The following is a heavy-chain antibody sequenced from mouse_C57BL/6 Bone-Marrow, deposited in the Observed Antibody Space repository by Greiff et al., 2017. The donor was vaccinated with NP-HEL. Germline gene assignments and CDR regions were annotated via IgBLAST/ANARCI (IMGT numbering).Heavy chain of an antibody. V-gene: IGHV5-6*01. Sequence: EVQLQQSGGDLVKPGGSLKLSCAASGFTFSSYGMSWVRQTPDKRLEWVATISSGGSYTYYPDSVKGRFTISRDNAKNTLYLQMSSLKSEDTAMYYCARRMVTIFDYWGQGTTLTVSS. D-gene: IGHD2-2*01. CDR3: ARRMVTIFDY. J-gene: IGHJ2*01. CDR1: GFTFSSYG. CDR2: ISSGGSYT.